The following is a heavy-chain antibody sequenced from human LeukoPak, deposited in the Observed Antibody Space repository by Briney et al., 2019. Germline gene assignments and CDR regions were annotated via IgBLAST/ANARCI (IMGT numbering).Heavy chain of an antibody. Sequence: GGSLRLSCEASGFIFDDYGMTWVRQAPGKGLEWVSGINSNGDSTGYADSVKGRFTIWRDNARNSLYLQMNSLRAEDTALYYCAKDPNGDYVGAFDGWDQGTRVTVSS. D-gene: IGHD4-17*01. J-gene: IGHJ3*01. CDR3: AKDPNGDYVGAFDG. V-gene: IGHV3-20*04. CDR1: GFIFDDYG. CDR2: INSNGDST.